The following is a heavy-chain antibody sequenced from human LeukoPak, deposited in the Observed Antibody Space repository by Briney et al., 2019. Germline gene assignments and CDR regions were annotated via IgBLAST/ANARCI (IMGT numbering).Heavy chain of an antibody. CDR1: GFTFSGYG. CDR2: ISYDGINK. Sequence: PGGSLRLSCAASGFTFSGYGMHWVRQAPGKGLEWVSVISYDGINKYYTDSVKGRFTISRDNSKNTLYLQMDSLRDEDTAVYYCAKDMIGGYCSGGACYRPPSIWGQGTLVSVSS. J-gene: IGHJ4*02. V-gene: IGHV3-30*18. D-gene: IGHD2-15*01. CDR3: AKDMIGGYCSGGACYRPPSI.